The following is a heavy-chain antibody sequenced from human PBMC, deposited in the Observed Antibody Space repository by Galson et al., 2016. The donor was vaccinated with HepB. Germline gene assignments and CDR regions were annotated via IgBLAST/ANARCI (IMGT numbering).Heavy chain of an antibody. CDR3: TRPTYMSSWYSTNGFDC. V-gene: IGHV3-49*03. CDR2: IRNKRYGGTT. Sequence: SLRLSCAASGFSFDEYNINWFRQAPGKGLEWVGFIRNKRYGGTTEYAASVKGRFTISRDVSKSIADLQISSLKIEDTAVYYCTRPTYMSSWYSTNGFDCWGQGTLVTVSS. D-gene: IGHD6-13*01. J-gene: IGHJ4*02. CDR1: GFSFDEYN.